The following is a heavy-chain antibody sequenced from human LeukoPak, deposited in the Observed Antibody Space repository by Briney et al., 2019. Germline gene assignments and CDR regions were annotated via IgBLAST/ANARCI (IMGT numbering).Heavy chain of an antibody. CDR1: GGSFSGYY. Sequence: PSETLSLTCAVYGGSFSGYYWSWIRQPPGKGLEWIGEINHSGSTNYNPSLKSRVTISVDTSKNQFSLKLSSVTAADTAVYYCASSRGGYYYMAVWGKGTTVTVSS. J-gene: IGHJ6*03. CDR3: ASSRGGYYYMAV. V-gene: IGHV4-34*01. D-gene: IGHD2-15*01. CDR2: INHSGST.